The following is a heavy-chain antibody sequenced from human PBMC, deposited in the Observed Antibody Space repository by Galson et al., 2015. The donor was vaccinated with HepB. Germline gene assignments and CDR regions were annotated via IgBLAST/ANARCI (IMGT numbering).Heavy chain of an antibody. D-gene: IGHD2-15*01. CDR2: FDPEDGET. J-gene: IGHJ4*02. V-gene: IGHV1-24*01. Sequence: SVKVSCKASGYTLTELSMHWVRQAPGKGLEWMGGFDPEDGETIYAQKFQGRVTMTEDTSTDTAYMELSSLRSEDTAVYYCATGHCSGGSCYYDYWGQGTLVTVSS. CDR3: ATGHCSGGSCYYDY. CDR1: GYTLTELS.